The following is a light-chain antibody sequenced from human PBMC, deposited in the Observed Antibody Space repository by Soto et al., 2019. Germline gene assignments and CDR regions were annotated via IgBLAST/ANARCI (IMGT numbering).Light chain of an antibody. CDR1: QGVSRY. V-gene: IGKV3-11*01. J-gene: IGKJ3*01. Sequence: IVLMHSPATLSLSPVERASLSCRASQGVSRYLAWYQQKPGQSPRLLIYDTSNRATGIPARFSGSGSGTDFTLTISSLEPEDFAVYYCQQRSNWLFGPGTKVDIK. CDR2: DTS. CDR3: QQRSNWL.